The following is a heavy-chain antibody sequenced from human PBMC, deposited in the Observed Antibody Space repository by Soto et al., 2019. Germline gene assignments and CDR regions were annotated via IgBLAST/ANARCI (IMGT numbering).Heavy chain of an antibody. Sequence: SETLSLTCAVYGGSFSGYYWSWIRQPPGKGLEWIGEINHSGSTNYNPSLKSRVTISVDTSKNQFSLKLSSVTAADTAVYYCARGRVAAAGRYYYYYYGMDVWGQGTTVTVPS. D-gene: IGHD6-13*01. J-gene: IGHJ6*02. CDR1: GGSFSGYY. V-gene: IGHV4-34*01. CDR3: ARGRVAAAGRYYYYYYGMDV. CDR2: INHSGST.